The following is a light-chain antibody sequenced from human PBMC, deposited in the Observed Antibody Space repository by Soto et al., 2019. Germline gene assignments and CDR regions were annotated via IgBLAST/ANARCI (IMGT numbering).Light chain of an antibody. J-gene: IGKJ1*01. CDR3: QQFGDWPS. CDR2: GAS. Sequence: EIVMTQSPATLSASPGERVTFSCRASQSVSRNLAWYQQKPGHGPRLLIYGASSRATGIPDRFSGSGSGTEFTLTITGLQSEDFAVYYCQQFGDWPSFGLGTKVDIK. V-gene: IGKV3-15*01. CDR1: QSVSRN.